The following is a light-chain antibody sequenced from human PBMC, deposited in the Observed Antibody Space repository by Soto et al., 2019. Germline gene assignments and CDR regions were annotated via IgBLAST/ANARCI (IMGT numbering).Light chain of an antibody. CDR1: QSLLHSNGYIY. V-gene: IGKV2-28*01. Sequence: DIVMTQSPLSLPVTPGEPASISCRSSQSLLHSNGYIYLDWYLQKPGQYPQLLIYLVSNRASGVPDRFSGSGAGTDFTLKINTVEAEDVGVYYCMQDALYSTFGQGTKVDIK. CDR2: LVS. J-gene: IGKJ1*01. CDR3: MQDALYST.